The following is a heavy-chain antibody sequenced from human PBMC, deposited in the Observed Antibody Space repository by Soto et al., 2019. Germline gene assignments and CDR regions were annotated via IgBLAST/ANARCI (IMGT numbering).Heavy chain of an antibody. J-gene: IGHJ6*02. CDR2: INHSGST. CDR3: ARSGAYSSSRYTVSNYYYYGMDV. D-gene: IGHD6-13*01. V-gene: IGHV4-34*01. Sequence: PSETLSLTCAVYGGSFSGYHWSWIRQPPGKGLEWIGEINHSGSTNYNPSLKSRVTISVDTSKNQFSLKLSSVTAADTAVYYCARSGAYSSSRYTVSNYYYYGMDVWGQGTTVTVSS. CDR1: GGSFSGYH.